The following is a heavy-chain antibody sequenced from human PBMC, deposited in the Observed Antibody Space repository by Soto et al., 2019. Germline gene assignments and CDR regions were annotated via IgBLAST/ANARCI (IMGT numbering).Heavy chain of an antibody. D-gene: IGHD5-12*01. J-gene: IGHJ6*02. CDR3: ARLDGYNYGNSYYYGMDA. Sequence: GGSVRLSCAASGFTFSSYWMHWVRQAPGKGLVWVSRINSDGSSTSYADSVKGRFTISRDNAKSTLYLQMNSLRAEDTAVYYCARLDGYNYGNSYYYGMDARGQGTPVPVS. CDR1: GFTFSSYW. CDR2: INSDGSST. V-gene: IGHV3-74*01.